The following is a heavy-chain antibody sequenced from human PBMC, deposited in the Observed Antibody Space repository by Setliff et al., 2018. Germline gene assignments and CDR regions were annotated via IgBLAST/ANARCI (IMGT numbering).Heavy chain of an antibody. CDR3: ARNWVTAQHYYYGMDV. J-gene: IGHJ6*02. Sequence: GESLRLSCVASGFTFSNYGMHWVRQASGKGLEWVALIWNDGSSKFYGDSVKGRFTISRDNSKNTLYLQMDSLRAEDTAVYYCARNWVTAQHYYYGMDVWGQGTTVTVSS. CDR2: IWNDGSSK. CDR1: GFTFSNYG. V-gene: IGHV3-33*01. D-gene: IGHD2-21*02.